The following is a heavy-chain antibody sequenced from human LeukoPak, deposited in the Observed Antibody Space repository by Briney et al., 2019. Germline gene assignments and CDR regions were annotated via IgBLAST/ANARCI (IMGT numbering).Heavy chain of an antibody. D-gene: IGHD5-18*01. CDR3: TRDRLFSEETTMINIDY. V-gene: IGHV3-11*06. CDR1: GFTFSDYY. J-gene: IGHJ4*02. Sequence: GGSLRLSCAASGFTFSDYYMSWIRQAPGKGLAWVSYISNSDSYTDYADSVRGRFTISRDNAKNSLYLQMNSLRAEDTAVYYCTRDRLFSEETTMINIDYWGQGTLVTVSS. CDR2: ISNSDSYT.